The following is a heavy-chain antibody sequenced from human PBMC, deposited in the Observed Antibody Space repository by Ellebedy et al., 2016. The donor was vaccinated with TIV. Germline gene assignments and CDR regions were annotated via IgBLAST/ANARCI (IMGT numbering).Heavy chain of an antibody. D-gene: IGHD3-22*01. J-gene: IGHJ4*02. V-gene: IGHV3-23*01. Sequence: GESLKISCAASGFTFSSYWMSWVRQAPGKGLEWVSAITGNGDYTWYRDSVKGRFTISRDNSKKILHLQMNSLRAGDTAIYYCVKLDSSGFHYGRLDYWGQGTLVSVSS. CDR1: GFTFSSYW. CDR2: ITGNGDYT. CDR3: VKLDSSGFHYGRLDY.